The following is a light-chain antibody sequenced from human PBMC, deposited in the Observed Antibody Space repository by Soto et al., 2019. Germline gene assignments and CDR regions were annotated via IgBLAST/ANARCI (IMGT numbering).Light chain of an antibody. V-gene: IGKV3-20*01. Sequence: IVLTQSPGTLSLSPGQRATLSCRASQSVNSSYLAWFQQKPGQAPRLLIYGASTRATGIPDRFSGSGAGTDFTLTISILEPEDFAVYYCQQYGSSPQTFGQGTKVEIK. J-gene: IGKJ1*01. CDR2: GAS. CDR1: QSVNSSY. CDR3: QQYGSSPQT.